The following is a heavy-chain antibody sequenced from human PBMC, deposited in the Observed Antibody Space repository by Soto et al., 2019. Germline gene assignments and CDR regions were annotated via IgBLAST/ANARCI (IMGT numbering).Heavy chain of an antibody. V-gene: IGHV3-23*01. Sequence: PGGSLRLSCAASGFTFSSYAMSWVRQAPGKGLEWVSAISGSGGSTYYADSVKGRFTISRDNSKNTLYLQMNSLRAEDTAVYYCAKDNDDFWSGYYFKPDYWGQGTLVTVSS. CDR1: GFTFSSYA. J-gene: IGHJ4*02. CDR3: AKDNDDFWSGYYFKPDY. D-gene: IGHD3-3*01. CDR2: ISGSGGST.